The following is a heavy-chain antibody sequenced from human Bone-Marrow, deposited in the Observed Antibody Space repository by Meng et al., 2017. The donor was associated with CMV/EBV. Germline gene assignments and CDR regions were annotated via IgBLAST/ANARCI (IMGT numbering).Heavy chain of an antibody. J-gene: IGHJ4*02. D-gene: IGHD2-15*01. CDR3: ARSTLVGGIDY. Sequence: LRLSCTVSGGSISSYYWSWIRQHPGKGLEWIGYIYYSGSTYYNPSLKSRVTISVDTSKNQFSLKLSSVTAADTAVYYCARSTLVGGIDYWGQGTLVTVSS. V-gene: IGHV4-31*03. CDR1: GGSISSYY. CDR2: IYYSGST.